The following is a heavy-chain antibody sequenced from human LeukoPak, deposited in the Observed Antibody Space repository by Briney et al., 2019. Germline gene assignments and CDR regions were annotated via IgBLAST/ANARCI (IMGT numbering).Heavy chain of an antibody. CDR2: ISYDGSNK. CDR3: AKDVRMYYFDY. V-gene: IGHV3-30*18. Sequence: PGGSLRLSCAASGFTFSSYGMHWVRQAPGKGLEWVAVISYDGSNKYYADSVKGRFTISRDNSKNTLYLQMNSLRAEDTAVYYCAKDVRMYYFDYWGQGTLDTVSS. J-gene: IGHJ4*02. CDR1: GFTFSSYG.